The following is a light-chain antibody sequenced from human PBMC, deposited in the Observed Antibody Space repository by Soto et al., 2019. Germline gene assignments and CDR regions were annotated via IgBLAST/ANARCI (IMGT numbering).Light chain of an antibody. V-gene: IGKV1-5*01. CDR2: DAS. Sequence: DIQMTQSPSTLSASVGDRVTITCRASQSISSWLAWYQQKPGKAPKLLIYDASSLESGVPSRFSGSGSGTDFTLTITSLQPEDFATYYCLHDHNYPWTFGQGTKVDIK. CDR1: QSISSW. CDR3: LHDHNYPWT. J-gene: IGKJ1*01.